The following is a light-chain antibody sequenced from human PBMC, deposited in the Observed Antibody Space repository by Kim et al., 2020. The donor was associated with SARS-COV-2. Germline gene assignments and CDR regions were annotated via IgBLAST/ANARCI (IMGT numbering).Light chain of an antibody. Sequence: QSINISCTGTSSDVGGYKYVSWYQQHPGKAPKLVIYEVDNRPSGVSIRFSGSKSGNTASLTISGLQAEDEADYYCSSYIRGSTNYVFGTGTKVTVL. J-gene: IGLJ1*01. CDR2: EVD. V-gene: IGLV2-14*01. CDR3: SSYIRGSTNYV. CDR1: SSDVGGYKY.